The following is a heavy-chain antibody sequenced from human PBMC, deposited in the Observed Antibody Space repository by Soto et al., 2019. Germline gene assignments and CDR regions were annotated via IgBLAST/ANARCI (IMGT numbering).Heavy chain of an antibody. Sequence: VASVKVSSKAPVYAITSKGISWVRQAPRQGLEWMGWISAYNGNTNYAQKLQGRVTMTTDTSTSTAYMELRSLRSDDTAVYYCARGHYYDSSGYPWFDYWGQGTLVTVSS. J-gene: IGHJ4*02. CDR2: ISAYNGNT. D-gene: IGHD3-22*01. CDR3: ARGHYYDSSGYPWFDY. CDR1: VYAITSKG. V-gene: IGHV1-18*01.